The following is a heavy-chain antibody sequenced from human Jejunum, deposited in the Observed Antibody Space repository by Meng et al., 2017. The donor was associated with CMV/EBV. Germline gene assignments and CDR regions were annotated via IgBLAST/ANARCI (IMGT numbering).Heavy chain of an antibody. V-gene: IGHV3-66*03. J-gene: IGHJ6*02. CDR3: ARDLIPYGMDV. CDR1: GLTGSSNY. CDR2: LYSSGDI. Sequence: SCAASGLTGSSNYMGWVRQAPGKGLEWVSVLYSSGDIYYADSVKGRFTISRDNSKNTLYLQMNSLIPEDTAVYYCARDLIPYGMDVWGQGTTVTVSS.